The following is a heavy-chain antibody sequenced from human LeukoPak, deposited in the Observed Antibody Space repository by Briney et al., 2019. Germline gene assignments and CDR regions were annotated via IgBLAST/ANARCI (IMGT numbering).Heavy chain of an antibody. CDR1: GFTFDDYG. CDR3: ARDKYNRYYYGSGSYSE. V-gene: IGHV3-20*01. CDR2: INWNGGST. Sequence: GGSLRLSCAASGFTFDDYGMSRVRQAPGKGLEWVSGINWNGGSTGYADSVKGRFTISRDNAKNSLYLQMNSLRAEDTALYHCARDKYNRYYYGSGSYSEWGQGTLVTVSS. J-gene: IGHJ4*02. D-gene: IGHD3-10*01.